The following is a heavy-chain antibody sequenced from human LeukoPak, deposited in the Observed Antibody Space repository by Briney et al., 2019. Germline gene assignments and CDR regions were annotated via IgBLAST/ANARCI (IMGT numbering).Heavy chain of an antibody. D-gene: IGHD3-10*01. Sequence: ASVTVSCKASGYTFTSYYMHWVRQAPGQGLEWMGIINPSGGSTSYAQKFQGRVTMTRDTSTSTVYMELSSLRSDDTAVYYCARDQSGLLWFGELLWVNFDYWGQGTLVTVSS. J-gene: IGHJ4*02. CDR2: INPSGGST. CDR3: ARDQSGLLWFGELLWVNFDY. V-gene: IGHV1-46*01. CDR1: GYTFTSYY.